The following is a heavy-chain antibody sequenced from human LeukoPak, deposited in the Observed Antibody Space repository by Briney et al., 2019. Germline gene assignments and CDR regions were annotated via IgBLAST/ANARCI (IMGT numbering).Heavy chain of an antibody. Sequence: GASVKVSCKASGYTFTSYAMNWVRQAPGQGLEWMGWINTNTGNPTYTQGFTGRFVFSLDTSASTAYLQIRSLKAEDTAVYYCARDSGRDGYNLDGFDYWGEGTLVTASS. J-gene: IGHJ4*02. CDR1: GYTFTSYA. D-gene: IGHD5-24*01. CDR3: ARDSGRDGYNLDGFDY. V-gene: IGHV7-4-1*02. CDR2: INTNTGNP.